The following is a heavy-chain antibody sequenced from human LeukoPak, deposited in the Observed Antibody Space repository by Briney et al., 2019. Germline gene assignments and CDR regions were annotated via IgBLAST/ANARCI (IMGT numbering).Heavy chain of an antibody. CDR3: AKDASTVVTGYTWFDP. Sequence: GGSLRLSCAASGFTFDDYAMHWVRHAPGKGLEWVSGISWNSGSISYADSVKGRFTISRDNAKNSLYLQMNSLRAEDTALYYCAKDASTVVTGYTWFDPWGQGTLVTVSS. CDR2: ISWNSGSI. D-gene: IGHD4-23*01. V-gene: IGHV3-9*01. CDR1: GFTFDDYA. J-gene: IGHJ5*02.